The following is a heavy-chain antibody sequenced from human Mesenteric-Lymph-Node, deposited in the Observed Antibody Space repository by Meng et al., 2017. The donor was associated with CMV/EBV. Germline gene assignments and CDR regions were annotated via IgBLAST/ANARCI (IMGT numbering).Heavy chain of an antibody. Sequence: QVQLQQGGAGLFKPSETLSLTCAFYGGSFSGYYWSWIRQPPGKGLEWIGEINHSGSTNYNPSLKSRVTISVDTSKNQFSLKLSSVTAADTAVYYCARHQRWLKSEGGFNYWGQGTLVTVSS. J-gene: IGHJ4*02. CDR2: INHSGST. CDR1: GGSFSGYY. V-gene: IGHV4-34*01. D-gene: IGHD4-23*01. CDR3: ARHQRWLKSEGGFNY.